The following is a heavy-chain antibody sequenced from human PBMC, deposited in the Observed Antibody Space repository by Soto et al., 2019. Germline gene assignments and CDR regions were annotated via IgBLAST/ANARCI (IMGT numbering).Heavy chain of an antibody. Sequence: QVQLVQSGAEVKKPGASVKVSCKASGYTFTSYVISWVRQAPGQGLEWMGWISAYNGNTNYAQKLQGRVTMTTDTSTSTAYMELRGLRSDDTAVYYCARDVYVYCSGGSCYGDYWGQGTLVTVSS. J-gene: IGHJ4*02. D-gene: IGHD2-15*01. CDR2: ISAYNGNT. V-gene: IGHV1-18*01. CDR3: ARDVYVYCSGGSCYGDY. CDR1: GYTFTSYV.